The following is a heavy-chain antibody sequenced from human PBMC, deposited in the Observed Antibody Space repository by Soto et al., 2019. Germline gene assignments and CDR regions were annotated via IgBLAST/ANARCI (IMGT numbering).Heavy chain of an antibody. J-gene: IGHJ3*02. CDR1: GFSLRSSGMG. D-gene: IGHD5-12*01. CDR3: AHSSRWLHHRDAFDI. Sequence: QITLKESGPTVVKPTQTLTLTCTFSGFSLRSSGMGVGWIRQPPGKALEWLALLYWDDDKRYSPYLKSRLNITKDTFKNQVVLTMTNMDPVDTATYFCAHSSRWLHHRDAFDIWGQGTMVTVSS. CDR2: LYWDDDK. V-gene: IGHV2-5*02.